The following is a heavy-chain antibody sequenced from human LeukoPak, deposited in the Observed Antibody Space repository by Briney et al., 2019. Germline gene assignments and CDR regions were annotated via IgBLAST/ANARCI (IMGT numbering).Heavy chain of an antibody. CDR3: AKVFGRDYFDY. D-gene: IGHD1-26*01. V-gene: IGHV3-23*01. CDR2: ISAYSGST. J-gene: IGHJ4*02. Sequence: GGSLRLSCAASGFTVNSYALTWVRQAPGKGLEWVSTISAYSGSTYYADSVKGRFTISRDNSKNTLYLQMNSLRAEDTAVYCRAKVFGRDYFDYWGQGTLVTVSS. CDR1: GFTVNSYA.